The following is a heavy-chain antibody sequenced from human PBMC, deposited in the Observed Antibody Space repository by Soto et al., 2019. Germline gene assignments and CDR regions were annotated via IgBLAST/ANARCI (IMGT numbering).Heavy chain of an antibody. CDR1: GFTFSDYW. V-gene: IGHV3-7*05. CDR2: IKTDGSEK. D-gene: IGHD3-10*01. CDR3: ASSMGRGGNDY. J-gene: IGHJ4*02. Sequence: PGGSLRLSCAASGFTFSDYWMSWVRQAPVKGLECVANIKTDGSEKYYVDPVKGRFTISRDNAKNSLYLQMNSLRAEDTAVYYCASSMGRGGNDYWGQGTLVTVSS.